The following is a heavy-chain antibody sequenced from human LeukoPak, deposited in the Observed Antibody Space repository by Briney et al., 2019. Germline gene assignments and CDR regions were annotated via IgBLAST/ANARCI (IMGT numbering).Heavy chain of an antibody. CDR2: INPNSGGT. Sequence: ASVKVSCKASGYTFTSYGISWVRQAPGQGLEWMGWINPNSGGTNYAQKFQGRVTMTRDTSISTAYMELSRLRSDDTAVYYCASLSGYDSYFDYWGQGTLVTVSS. CDR1: GYTFTSYG. D-gene: IGHD5-12*01. CDR3: ASLSGYDSYFDY. V-gene: IGHV1-2*02. J-gene: IGHJ4*02.